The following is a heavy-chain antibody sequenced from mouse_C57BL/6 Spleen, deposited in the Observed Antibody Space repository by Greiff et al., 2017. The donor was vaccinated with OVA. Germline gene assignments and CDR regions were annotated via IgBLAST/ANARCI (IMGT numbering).Heavy chain of an antibody. CDR1: GYAFSSYW. CDR2: IYPGDGDT. Sequence: VKLVESGAELVKPGASVKISCKASGYAFSSYWMNWVKQRPGKGLEWIGQIYPGDGDTNYNGKFKGKATLTADKSSSTAYMQLSSLTSEDSAVYFCARSEGSGYAMDYWGQGTSVTVSS. V-gene: IGHV1-80*01. D-gene: IGHD3-2*02. CDR3: ARSEGSGYAMDY. J-gene: IGHJ4*01.